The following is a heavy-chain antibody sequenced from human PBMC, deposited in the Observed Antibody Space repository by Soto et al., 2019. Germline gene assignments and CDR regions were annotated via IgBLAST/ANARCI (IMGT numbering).Heavy chain of an antibody. V-gene: IGHV3-7*05. J-gene: IGHJ4*02. D-gene: IGHD6-13*01. CDR2: IKQDGSEK. CDR3: ARVHMNPMGGIAAAGTGDY. Sequence: GESLKISCAASGFTFSSYWMSWVRQAPGKGLEWVANIKQDGSEKYYVDSVKGRFTISRDNAKNSLYLQMNSLRAEDTAVYYCARVHMNPMGGIAAAGTGDYWGQGTLVTVSS. CDR1: GFTFSSYW.